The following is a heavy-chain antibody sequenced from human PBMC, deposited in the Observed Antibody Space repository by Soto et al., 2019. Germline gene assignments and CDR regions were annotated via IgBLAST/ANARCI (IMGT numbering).Heavy chain of an antibody. D-gene: IGHD2-15*01. Sequence: PGGSLRLSCAASGFTFSSYAMHWVRQAPGKGLEWVAVISYDGSNKYYADSVKGRFTISRDNSKNTLYLQMNSLRAEDTAVYYCARAPCSGGSCYSYYYYYGMDVWGQGTTVT. CDR2: ISYDGSNK. CDR1: GFTFSSYA. V-gene: IGHV3-30-3*01. J-gene: IGHJ6*02. CDR3: ARAPCSGGSCYSYYYYYGMDV.